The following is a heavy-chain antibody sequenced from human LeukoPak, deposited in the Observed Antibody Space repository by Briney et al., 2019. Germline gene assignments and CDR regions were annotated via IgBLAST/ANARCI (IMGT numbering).Heavy chain of an antibody. Sequence: GASLQISCKGSGYIFTSYWIGWVRQLPGKGLEWMGIIYPGDSDTRYSPSFQGQVTISADKSISTAYLQWSSLKASDTAMYYCARQWTATYYYDSSGYAFDIWGQGTMVTVSS. D-gene: IGHD3-22*01. CDR3: ARQWTATYYYDSSGYAFDI. CDR2: IYPGDSDT. V-gene: IGHV5-51*01. J-gene: IGHJ3*02. CDR1: GYIFTSYW.